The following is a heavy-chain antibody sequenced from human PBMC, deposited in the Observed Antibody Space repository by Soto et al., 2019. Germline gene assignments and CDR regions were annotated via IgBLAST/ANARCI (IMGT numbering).Heavy chain of an antibody. D-gene: IGHD1-26*01. CDR1: GYTFTGYY. CDR2: INPSSGDS. Sequence: QVHLVQSGAEVAKPGASVKVSCKPSGYTFTGYYIHWVRQAPGQGLEWMGWINPSSGDSKYAQKFQGRVTMTRDTSISTAYLDLRNLRSDDTAVYYCGREGGSAYGMDVWGQGTAVTVSS. J-gene: IGHJ6*02. CDR3: GREGGSAYGMDV. V-gene: IGHV1-2*02.